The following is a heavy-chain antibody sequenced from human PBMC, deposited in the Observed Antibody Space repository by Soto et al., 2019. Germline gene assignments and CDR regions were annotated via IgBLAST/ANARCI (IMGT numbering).Heavy chain of an antibody. V-gene: IGHV4-39*01. CDR3: ATHAPYGPLDY. J-gene: IGHJ4*02. CDR2: IYYSENT. Sequence: QLQLQESGPGLVKPSETLSLTCTVSGDSISSSSNHWGWIRQPPGKGLEWIGSIYYSENTYYNPSLKSRVTKSVDTSKNQLSLRLTSVTAADTAVYYRATHAPYGPLDYWGQGTLVTVSS. CDR1: GDSISSSSNH. D-gene: IGHD4-17*01.